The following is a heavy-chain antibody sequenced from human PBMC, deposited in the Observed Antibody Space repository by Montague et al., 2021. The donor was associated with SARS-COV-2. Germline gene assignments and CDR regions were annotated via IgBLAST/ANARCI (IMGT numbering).Heavy chain of an antibody. CDR1: GDSINNVNYF. Sequence: TLSLTCSVLGDSINNVNYFWSWIRQPAGKGLEWIGRVYISGSTDYNPSLKNRVTMLLDKSANELTLQVTSVTAADTAVYYCARVSGYGSGSSFNWFDSWGQGLVVTVSS. CDR2: VYISGST. V-gene: IGHV4-61*02. CDR3: ARVSGYGSGSSFNWFDS. J-gene: IGHJ5*01. D-gene: IGHD3-10*01.